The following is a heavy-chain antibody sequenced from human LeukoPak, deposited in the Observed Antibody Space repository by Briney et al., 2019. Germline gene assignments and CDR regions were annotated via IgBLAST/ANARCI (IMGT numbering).Heavy chain of an antibody. CDR1: GYTFTSYD. J-gene: IGHJ4*02. D-gene: IGHD3-10*01. V-gene: IGHV1-8*01. CDR2: MNPNSGNT. CDR3: ARGLNYYGSGSYPN. Sequence: ASVKVSCKASGYTFTSYDINWVRQATGQGLEWMGWMNPNSGNTGYAQKFQGRVTMTRNTSISTAYMELSSLRSEDTAVYHCARGLNYYGSGSYPNWGQGTLVTVSS.